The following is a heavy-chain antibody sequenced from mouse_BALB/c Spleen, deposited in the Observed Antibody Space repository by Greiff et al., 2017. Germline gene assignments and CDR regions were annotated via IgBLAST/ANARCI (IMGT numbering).Heavy chain of an antibody. CDR1: GYAFTNYL. CDR2: INPGSGGT. J-gene: IGHJ2*01. CDR3: ARGTAVYFDY. Sequence: QVQLKQSGAELVRPGTSVKVSCKASGYAFTNYLIEWVKQRPGQGLEWIGVINPGSGGTNYNEKFKGKATLTADKSSSTAYMQLSSLTSDDSAVYFCARGTAVYFDYWGQGTTLTVSS. D-gene: IGHD1-2*01. V-gene: IGHV1-54*01.